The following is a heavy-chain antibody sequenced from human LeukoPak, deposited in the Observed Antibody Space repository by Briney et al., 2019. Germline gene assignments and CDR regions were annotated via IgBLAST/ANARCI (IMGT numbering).Heavy chain of an antibody. CDR1: GFTFSSYG. V-gene: IGHV3-74*01. CDR2: INSDGSDT. CDR3: ARRTVTLDY. J-gene: IGHJ4*02. D-gene: IGHD4-23*01. Sequence: GGSLRLSCAASGFTFSSYGMHWVRQVSGKGLVWVSRINSDGSDTYYADSVKGRFTISRDNAKNTLYLQINSLRAEDTAVYYCARRTVTLDYWGQGSLVTVSS.